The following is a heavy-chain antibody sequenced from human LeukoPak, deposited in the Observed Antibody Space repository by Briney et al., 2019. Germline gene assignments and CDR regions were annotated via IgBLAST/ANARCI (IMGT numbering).Heavy chain of an antibody. J-gene: IGHJ4*02. CDR2: INWNGGST. Sequence: GGSLRLSCAASGFTFDDYGMSWVRQAPGKGLEWVSGINWNGGSTGYADSVKGRFTISRDNAKNSLYLQMNSLRAEDTAVYYCAKAGNFGVVITNYFDYWGQGTLVTVSS. CDR1: GFTFDDYG. V-gene: IGHV3-20*04. D-gene: IGHD3-3*01. CDR3: AKAGNFGVVITNYFDY.